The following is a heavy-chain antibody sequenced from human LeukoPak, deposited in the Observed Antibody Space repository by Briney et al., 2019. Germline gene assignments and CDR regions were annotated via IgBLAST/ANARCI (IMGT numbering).Heavy chain of an antibody. CDR3: ARESGYSSSWYVPWFDP. Sequence: ASVKVSCKASGYTFTSYGISWVRQAPGQGLEWMGIINPSGGSTSYAQKFQGRVTMTRDTSTSTVYMELSSLRSEDTAVYYCARESGYSSSWYVPWFDPWGQGTLVTVSS. J-gene: IGHJ5*02. V-gene: IGHV1-46*01. CDR2: INPSGGST. CDR1: GYTFTSYG. D-gene: IGHD6-13*01.